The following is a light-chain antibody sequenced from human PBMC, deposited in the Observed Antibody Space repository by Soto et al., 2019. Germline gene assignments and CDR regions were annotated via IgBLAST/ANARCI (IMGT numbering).Light chain of an antibody. CDR3: HQYGSSPAT. Sequence: EIVLTQSPGTLSLSPGERVTLSCSASQSVSSSFLAWYQQKPGQAPRLLIYGASSRATGIPDRFSGSGSGTDFTLTISRLEPEDFAVYYCHQYGSSPATFGQGTKVDI. V-gene: IGKV3-20*01. CDR1: QSVSSSF. CDR2: GAS. J-gene: IGKJ1*01.